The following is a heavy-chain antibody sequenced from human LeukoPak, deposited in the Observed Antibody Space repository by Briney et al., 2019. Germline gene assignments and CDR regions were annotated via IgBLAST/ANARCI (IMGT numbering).Heavy chain of an antibody. Sequence: PGGSLRLSCAASGFTFSTYRMNWVRQAPGKGLGWVSSISSSSSYIYYADSVKGRFTISRDNAKNSLYLQMNSLRAEDTAVYYCARDPTRGYSYGYEDYWGQGTLVTVSS. J-gene: IGHJ4*02. D-gene: IGHD5-18*01. V-gene: IGHV3-21*01. CDR3: ARDPTRGYSYGYEDY. CDR2: ISSSSSYI. CDR1: GFTFSTYR.